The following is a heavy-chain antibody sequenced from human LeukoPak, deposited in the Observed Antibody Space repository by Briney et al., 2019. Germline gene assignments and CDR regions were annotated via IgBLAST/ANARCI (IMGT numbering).Heavy chain of an antibody. CDR1: GFTFSSYW. D-gene: IGHD5-12*01. CDR2: IKQDGSEK. Sequence: GGSLRLSCAASGFTFSSYWMSWVRQAPGKGLEWGANIKQDGSEKYYVDSVKGRFTILRDNTKNSLYLQMNSLRAEDTAVYYCARVGATIAYFDYWGQGSLVTVSS. CDR3: ARVGATIAYFDY. V-gene: IGHV3-7*01. J-gene: IGHJ4*02.